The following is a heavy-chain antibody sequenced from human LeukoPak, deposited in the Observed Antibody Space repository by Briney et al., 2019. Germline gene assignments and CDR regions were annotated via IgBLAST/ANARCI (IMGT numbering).Heavy chain of an antibody. Sequence: ASVKVSCKASGYTFTGYYMHWVRRAPGQGLEWMGRINPNSGGTNYAQKFQGRVTMTRDTSISTAYMELSRLRSDDTAVYYCARERDSITFGGAIANYFDYWGKGTLVTVSS. V-gene: IGHV1-2*06. D-gene: IGHD3-16*02. CDR3: ARERDSITFGGAIANYFDY. CDR1: GYTFTGYY. J-gene: IGHJ4*02. CDR2: INPNSGGT.